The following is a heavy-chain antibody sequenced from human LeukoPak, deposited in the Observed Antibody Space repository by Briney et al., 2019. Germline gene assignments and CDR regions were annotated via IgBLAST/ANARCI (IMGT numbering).Heavy chain of an antibody. Sequence: ASVKVSCKASGYTFTGYYMHWVRQAPGQGLEWMGWINPNSGGTNYAQKFQGRVTMTRDTSISTAYMELSRLRSDDTAVYYCARGLHVYSGSSGRSPSGFWGQGTLVTVSS. D-gene: IGHD6-6*01. CDR1: GYTFTGYY. V-gene: IGHV1-2*02. CDR2: INPNSGGT. CDR3: ARGLHVYSGSSGRSPSGF. J-gene: IGHJ4*02.